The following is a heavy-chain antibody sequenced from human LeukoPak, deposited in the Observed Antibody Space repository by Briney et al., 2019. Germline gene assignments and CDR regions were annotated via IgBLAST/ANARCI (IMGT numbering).Heavy chain of an antibody. J-gene: IGHJ4*02. Sequence: GGSLRLSCAASGFTFSSYGMTWVRQAPGKGLEWVSAISGSGGNTYYADSVKGRFTISRDNSKNTLYLQMNSLRAEDTAVYYCARRAGGYSHPYDYWGQGILVTVSS. CDR1: GFTFSSYG. V-gene: IGHV3-23*01. CDR3: ARRAGGYSHPYDY. CDR2: ISGSGGNT. D-gene: IGHD4-23*01.